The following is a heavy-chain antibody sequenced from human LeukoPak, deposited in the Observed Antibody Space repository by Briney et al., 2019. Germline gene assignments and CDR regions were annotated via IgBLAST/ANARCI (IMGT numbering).Heavy chain of an antibody. D-gene: IGHD2-15*01. CDR2: INPISGGT. J-gene: IGHJ4*02. V-gene: IGHV1-2*02. CDR3: ARETGYCSGGRCYFIY. Sequence: VSVKDPCKASGYTFTGSYIHWVRQAPGQGLEWMGWINPISGGTSSAQKFQGRVTMTRDTSVSTAYMELSRLRSDDTALYYCARETGYCSGGRCYFIYWGQGTQVIVSS. CDR1: GYTFTGSY.